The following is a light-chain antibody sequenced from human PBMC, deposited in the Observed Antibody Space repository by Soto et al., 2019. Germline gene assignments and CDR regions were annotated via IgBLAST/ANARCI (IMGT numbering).Light chain of an antibody. CDR1: SSDVGGYNY. Sequence: QSALTQPRSVSGSPGQSVTISCTGTSSDVGGYNYVSWYQQHPGKAPKLMIYDVSQRPSGVADRFSGSKSGNTASLTISGLQAEDEADYYCCSYAGSHFLFGGGTKLTVL. CDR3: CSYAGSHFL. V-gene: IGLV2-11*01. J-gene: IGLJ2*01. CDR2: DVS.